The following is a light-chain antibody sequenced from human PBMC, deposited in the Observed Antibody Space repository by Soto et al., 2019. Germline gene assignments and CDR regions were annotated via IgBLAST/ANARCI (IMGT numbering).Light chain of an antibody. Sequence: QSALTQPASVSGSPGQSITISCTGTSSDVGGYNDVSWYQQHPGKAPKLMIYDVSNRPSGVSNRFSGSKSGNTASLTISGLDAEDEADYYCSSYTSSSLYVFGTGTKLTVL. CDR2: DVS. CDR3: SSYTSSSLYV. V-gene: IGLV2-14*01. CDR1: SSDVGGYND. J-gene: IGLJ1*01.